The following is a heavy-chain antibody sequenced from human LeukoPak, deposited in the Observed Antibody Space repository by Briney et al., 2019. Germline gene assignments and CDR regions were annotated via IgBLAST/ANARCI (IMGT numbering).Heavy chain of an antibody. J-gene: IGHJ4*02. CDR1: GGSISSYY. Sequence: PSETLSLTCTVSGGSISSYYWSWIRQPAGKGLEWIGRIYTSGSTNYNPSLTSRVTISVDKSKNQFSLKLSSVTAADTAVYYCARATRWVPFDYWGQGTLVTVSS. D-gene: IGHD4-23*01. CDR2: IYTSGST. CDR3: ARATRWVPFDY. V-gene: IGHV4-4*07.